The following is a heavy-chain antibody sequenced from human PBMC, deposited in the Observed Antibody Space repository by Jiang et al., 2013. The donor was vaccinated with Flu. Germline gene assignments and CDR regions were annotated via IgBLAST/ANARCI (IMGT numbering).Heavy chain of an antibody. D-gene: IGHD5-24*01. V-gene: IGHV6-1*01. CDR3: TSGNYYFGS. Sequence: QTLSLTCAISGDSVSNNSAAWVWIRQSPSRGLEWLGRTYYRSSWIYEYAASVKGRITIIPDTSRNQFSLQLSSVTPEDTVMYYCTSGNYYFGSWGQGTLVTVSP. CDR1: GDSVSNNSAA. J-gene: IGHJ4*02. CDR2: TYYRSSWIY.